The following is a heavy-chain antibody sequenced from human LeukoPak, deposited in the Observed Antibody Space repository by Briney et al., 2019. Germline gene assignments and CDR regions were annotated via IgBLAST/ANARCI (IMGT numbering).Heavy chain of an antibody. D-gene: IGHD6-13*01. CDR2: IWYDGSNK. CDR1: GFTFSSYG. V-gene: IGHV3-33*06. J-gene: IGHJ6*03. Sequence: PGGSLRLSCAASGFTFSSYGMHWVRQAPGRGLEWVAVIWYDGSNKYYADSVKGRFTISRDNSKNTLYLQMNSLRAEDTAVYYCAKDGQQLVPYYYYYMDVWGKGTTVTVSS. CDR3: AKDGQQLVPYYYYYMDV.